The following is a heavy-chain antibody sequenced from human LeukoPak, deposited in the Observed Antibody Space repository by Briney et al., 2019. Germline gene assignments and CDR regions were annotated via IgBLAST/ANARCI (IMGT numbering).Heavy chain of an antibody. V-gene: IGHV3-11*05. CDR2: ISSSSSYT. CDR3: ARAVIVGATRGHFDY. Sequence: GGSLRLSCAASGFTFSDYYMSWIRQAPGKGLEWVSYISSSSSYTNYADSAKGRFTISRDNAKNSLYLQMNSLRAEDTAVYYCARAVIVGATRGHFDYWGQGTLVTVSS. CDR1: GFTFSDYY. D-gene: IGHD1-26*01. J-gene: IGHJ4*02.